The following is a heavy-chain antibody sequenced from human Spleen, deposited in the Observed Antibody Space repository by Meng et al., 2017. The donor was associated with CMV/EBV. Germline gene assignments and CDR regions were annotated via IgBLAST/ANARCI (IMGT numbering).Heavy chain of an antibody. Sequence: GESLKISCAASGFTFDDYTMHWVRQAPGKGLEWVSLISWDGGSTYYADSVKGRFTISRDNAKNSLYLQMNSLRADDTALYYCARVGLGFDIWGQGTLVTVSS. J-gene: IGHJ3*02. CDR1: GFTFDDYT. CDR3: ARVGLGFDI. D-gene: IGHD1-26*01. CDR2: ISWDGGST. V-gene: IGHV3-43*01.